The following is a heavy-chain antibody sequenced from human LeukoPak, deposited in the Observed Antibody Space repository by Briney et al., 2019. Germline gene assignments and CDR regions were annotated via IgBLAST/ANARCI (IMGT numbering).Heavy chain of an antibody. V-gene: IGHV3-30-3*01. J-gene: IGHJ6*02. CDR3: ARDAFGQQLVHYYYYGMDV. D-gene: IGHD6-13*01. CDR2: ISYDGSNK. Sequence: GGSLRLSCAASGFTFSSYAMHWVRQAPGKGLEWVAVISYDGSNKYYAGSWKGRFTSSRDNSKNTLYLQMNSLRAEDTAVYYCARDAFGQQLVHYYYYGMDVWGQGTTVTVSS. CDR1: GFTFSSYA.